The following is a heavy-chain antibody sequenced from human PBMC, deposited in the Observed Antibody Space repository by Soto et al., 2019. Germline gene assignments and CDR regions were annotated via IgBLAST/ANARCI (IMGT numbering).Heavy chain of an antibody. J-gene: IGHJ5*02. CDR1: GASINSGSISSGGYY. CDR2: TSYNGNA. D-gene: IGHD3-10*01. Sequence: SETLSLTCTVSGASINSGSISSGGYYWSWIRQHPGKGLEWVGYTSYNGNAYYNPSLKSRVTISVDTSKNQFSLKLNSVTAADTAVYYCAREYYYGAGSYTFNWFDPWGQGALVTVYS. CDR3: AREYYYGAGSYTFNWFDP. V-gene: IGHV4-31*03.